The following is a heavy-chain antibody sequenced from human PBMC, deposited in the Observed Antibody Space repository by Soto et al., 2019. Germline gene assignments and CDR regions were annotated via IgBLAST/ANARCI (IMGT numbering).Heavy chain of an antibody. CDR2: IWYDGSNK. D-gene: IGHD1-7*01. CDR3: AGLGWGNYALLPSNSS. J-gene: IGHJ5*02. Sequence: GGSLRLSCAASGFTFSSYGMHWVRQAPGKGLEWVAVIWYDGSNKYYADSVKGRFTISRDNSKNTLYLQMNSLRAEDTAVYYCAGLGWGNYALLPSNSSWGQGTLVTVSS. V-gene: IGHV3-33*01. CDR1: GFTFSSYG.